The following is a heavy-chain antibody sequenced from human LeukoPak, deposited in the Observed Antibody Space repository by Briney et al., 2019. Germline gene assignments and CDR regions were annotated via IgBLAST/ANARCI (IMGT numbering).Heavy chain of an antibody. J-gene: IGHJ4*02. Sequence: PSETLSLTCTVSGGSISSGGYYWSWIRQHPGKGLEWIGYIYYSGSTYYNPSLKSRVTISVDTSKNQFSLKLSSVTAADTAVYYCARATPEMATPFDYGGQGTLVTVSS. CDR1: GGSISSGGYY. CDR3: ARATPEMATPFDY. V-gene: IGHV4-31*03. D-gene: IGHD5-24*01. CDR2: IYYSGST.